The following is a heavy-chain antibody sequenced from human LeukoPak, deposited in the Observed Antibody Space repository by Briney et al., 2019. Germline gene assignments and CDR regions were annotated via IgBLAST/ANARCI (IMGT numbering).Heavy chain of an antibody. CDR3: ASGLELDY. CDR1: GFIFSNYA. D-gene: IGHD6-25*01. Sequence: PGTSLRLSCKTSGFIFSNYAMHWVRQAPGRGLDWVAMIWHDGATKFYADSVKGRFTISRDNAKNSLYLQMNSLRAEDTAVYYCASGLELDYWGQGTLVTVSS. V-gene: IGHV3-33*03. J-gene: IGHJ4*02. CDR2: IWHDGATK.